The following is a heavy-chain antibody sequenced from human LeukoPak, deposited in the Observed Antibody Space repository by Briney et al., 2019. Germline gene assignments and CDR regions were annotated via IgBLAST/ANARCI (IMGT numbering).Heavy chain of an antibody. CDR2: IKTVGSRT. Sequence: GWSLSLSCAASGFTFSIYWMRWVHHAQGKGLVWVSRIKTVGSRTSYADSVKGRFTISRDNAKNTPYLQMNSRRADHTAVHYWSREMSCINSEDYWGQGPLVSVSS. CDR3: SREMSCINSEDY. V-gene: IGHV3-74*01. D-gene: IGHD4-23*01. J-gene: IGHJ4*02. CDR1: GFTFSIYW.